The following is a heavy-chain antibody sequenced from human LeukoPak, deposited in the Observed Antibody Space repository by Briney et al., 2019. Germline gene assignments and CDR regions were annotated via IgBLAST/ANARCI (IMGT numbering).Heavy chain of an antibody. Sequence: SETLSLTCAVYGGPFRGFFWSWIRRAPGKGLEWIGEISHSGGSKYNPSLKSRITISVDTSKSQFSLRLTSVTAADTAVYYCARGRTYYYDTSGYYPSIYYGMDAWGQGTTVIVSS. J-gene: IGHJ6*02. CDR2: ISHSGGS. CDR1: GGPFRGFF. V-gene: IGHV4-34*01. CDR3: ARGRTYYYDTSGYYPSIYYGMDA. D-gene: IGHD3-22*01.